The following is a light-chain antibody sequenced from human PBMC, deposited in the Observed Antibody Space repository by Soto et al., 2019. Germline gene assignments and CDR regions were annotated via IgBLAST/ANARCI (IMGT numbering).Light chain of an antibody. J-gene: IGLJ1*01. CDR2: SNA. CDR1: SSDIGAGYD. Sequence: QSVVTQPPSVSEAPGQRVTISCTGTSSDIGAGYDVHWYQQLPGAAPKLLIYSNAIRPSGVPDRFSASKSGTSASLAITGLRAGDEADYYCQSYDSSLTNYVFGTGTKVTVL. CDR3: QSYDSSLTNYV. V-gene: IGLV1-40*01.